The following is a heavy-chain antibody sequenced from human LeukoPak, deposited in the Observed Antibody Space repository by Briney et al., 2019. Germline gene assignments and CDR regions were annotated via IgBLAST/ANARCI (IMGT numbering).Heavy chain of an antibody. Sequence: PSETLSLTCAVSGYSISSGYYWGWIRQSPGKGLEWIGSIYRSGSTYYNPSLKSRVTISLDTSKNQYSLKLTSVTAADTAVYYCARYDVWGSYRAFDYWGQGTLVTVSS. J-gene: IGHJ4*02. CDR3: ARYDVWGSYRAFDY. CDR1: GYSISSGYY. D-gene: IGHD3-16*02. CDR2: IYRSGST. V-gene: IGHV4-38-2*01.